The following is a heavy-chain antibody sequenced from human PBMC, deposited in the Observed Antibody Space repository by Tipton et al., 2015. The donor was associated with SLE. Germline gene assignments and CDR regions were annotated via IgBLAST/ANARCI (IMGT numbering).Heavy chain of an antibody. V-gene: IGHV4-59*11. Sequence: TLSLTCTVSGGSISSHYWSWIRQPPGKGLEWIGYIYYSGSTNYNPSPKSRVTISVDTSKNQFSLKLSSVTAADTAVYYCARDPRTPVFGAFDIWGQGAMVTVSS. D-gene: IGHD2-15*01. CDR1: GGSISSHY. CDR2: IYYSGST. CDR3: ARDPRTPVFGAFDI. J-gene: IGHJ3*02.